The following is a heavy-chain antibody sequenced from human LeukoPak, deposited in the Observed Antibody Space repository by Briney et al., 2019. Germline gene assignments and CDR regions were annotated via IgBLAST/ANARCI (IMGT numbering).Heavy chain of an antibody. CDR1: GFSFSGYA. CDR2: ISGSGAST. Sequence: GGSLRLSCASSGFSFSGYAMIWVRQAPGKGLELVSTISGSGASTFYADSVRGRFITSKDIPSNIVYLQMNSLRAEDAAVYYCAKGSRGYTNYYFDYWGQGTLVTVSS. V-gene: IGHV3-23*01. J-gene: IGHJ4*02. D-gene: IGHD2-2*02. CDR3: AKGSRGYTNYYFDY.